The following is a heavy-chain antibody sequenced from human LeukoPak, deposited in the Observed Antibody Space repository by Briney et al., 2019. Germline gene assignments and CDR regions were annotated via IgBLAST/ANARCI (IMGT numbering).Heavy chain of an antibody. CDR1: GGSISSYY. J-gene: IGHJ6*02. CDR3: ARDSPYDPMDV. CDR2: IYYSGST. Sequence: PETLSLTCTVSGGSISSYYWSWIRQPPGKGLEWIGYIYYSGSTNYNPSLKSRVTISVDTSKNQFSLKLSSVTAADAAVYYCARDSPYDPMDVWGQGTTVTVSS. D-gene: IGHD3-3*01. V-gene: IGHV4-59*01.